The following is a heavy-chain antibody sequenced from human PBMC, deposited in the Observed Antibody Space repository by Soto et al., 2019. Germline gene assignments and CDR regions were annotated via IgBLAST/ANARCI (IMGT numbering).Heavy chain of an antibody. CDR1: GGSISNYF. CDR3: ARDDGPHAFDI. J-gene: IGHJ3*02. Sequence: KPSETLSLTCTVSGGSISNYFWSWIRQPPGKGLEWIGYVFSSGSTNFNPSLKSRVTMSVDTSKNQFSLKLTSVTAADTAVYYCARDDGPHAFDIWAQGTMVTVSS. CDR2: VFSSGST. V-gene: IGHV4-59*01.